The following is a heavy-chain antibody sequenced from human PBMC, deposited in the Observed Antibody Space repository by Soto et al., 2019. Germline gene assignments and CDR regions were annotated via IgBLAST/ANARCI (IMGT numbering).Heavy chain of an antibody. V-gene: IGHV1-69*01. Sequence: QVQLVQSGAEVKRPGSSVKVACKASGGTFSNYAINWVRQAPGHGLEWMGDIAPMFGKANYAQKFQGRVTITADESTSTAYMELSGLTSADTALYYCAREVLVHSPVFAHWVQGTLVTVSS. J-gene: IGHJ4*02. CDR2: IAPMFGKA. D-gene: IGHD3-10*01. CDR1: GGTFSNYA. CDR3: AREVLVHSPVFAH.